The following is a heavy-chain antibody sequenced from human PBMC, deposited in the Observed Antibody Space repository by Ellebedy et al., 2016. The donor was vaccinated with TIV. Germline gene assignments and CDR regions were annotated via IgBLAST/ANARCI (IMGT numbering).Heavy chain of an antibody. J-gene: IGHJ4*02. Sequence: MPSETLSLTCTVSGGSISSHYWDWIRQPPGKGLEWIGYIYNSVITNYNPSLTSRVTMSVDTSTRQLSLKLRSVTAADTAVYYCARRYSGSSYHYFDYWGQGTLVIVSS. D-gene: IGHD1-26*01. V-gene: IGHV4-59*08. CDR1: GGSISSHY. CDR2: IYNSVIT. CDR3: ARRYSGSSYHYFDY.